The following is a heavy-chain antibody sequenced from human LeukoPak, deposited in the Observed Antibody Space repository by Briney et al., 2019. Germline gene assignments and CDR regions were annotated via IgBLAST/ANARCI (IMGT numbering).Heavy chain of an antibody. CDR1: GGSFSSGSYY. V-gene: IGHV4-61*01. J-gene: IGHJ3*02. Sequence: KPSETLSLTCTVSGGSFSSGSYYWSWIRQPPGTGLEWIGYIYYSGSTNYNPSLKSRVTISVDTSKNQFSLKLSSVTAADTAVYYCARVWFGELLFDPPDAFDIWGQGTMVTVSS. CDR3: ARVWFGELLFDPPDAFDI. CDR2: IYYSGST. D-gene: IGHD3-10*01.